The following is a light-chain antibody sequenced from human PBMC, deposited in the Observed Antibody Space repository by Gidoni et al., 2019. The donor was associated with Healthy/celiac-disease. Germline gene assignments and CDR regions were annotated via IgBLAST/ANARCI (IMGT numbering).Light chain of an antibody. CDR1: QDISNY. CDR3: QQYDDLPYT. Sequence: SASVGDRVTITCQASQDISNYLNWYQQKPGKAPKLLIYDASNLETGVPSRFSGSGSGIDFTFTISSLQPEDIATYYCQQYDDLPYTFGQGTKLEIK. V-gene: IGKV1-33*01. J-gene: IGKJ2*01. CDR2: DAS.